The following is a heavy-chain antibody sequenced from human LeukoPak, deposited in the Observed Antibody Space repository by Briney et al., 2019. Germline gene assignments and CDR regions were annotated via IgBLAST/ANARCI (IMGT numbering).Heavy chain of an antibody. CDR1: GGSINYYY. CDR3: ARKGGTFDS. J-gene: IGHJ4*02. V-gene: IGHV4-59*08. D-gene: IGHD2-15*01. Sequence: SETLSLTCTVSGGSINYYYWSWIRQPPGKGLEWIGYIYYSGTTNYNPSLKSRVTISVDTSKNEFSLNLSSVTAADTALYYCARKGGTFDSWGQGILVAVSS. CDR2: IYYSGTT.